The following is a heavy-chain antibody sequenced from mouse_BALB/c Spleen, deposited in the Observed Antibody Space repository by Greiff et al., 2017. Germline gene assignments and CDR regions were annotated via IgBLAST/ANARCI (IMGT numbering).Heavy chain of an antibody. D-gene: IGHD1-1*01. CDR2: ISSGGGST. J-gene: IGHJ2*01. V-gene: IGHV5-12-1*01. CDR1: GFAFSSYD. Sequence: EVKVVESGGGLVKPGGSLKLSCAASGFAFSSYDMSWVRQTPEKRLEWVAYISSGGGSTYYPDTVKGRFTISRDNAKNTLYLQMSSLKSEDTAMYYCARQRFYYGSSLFDYWGQGTTLTVSS. CDR3: ARQRFYYGSSLFDY.